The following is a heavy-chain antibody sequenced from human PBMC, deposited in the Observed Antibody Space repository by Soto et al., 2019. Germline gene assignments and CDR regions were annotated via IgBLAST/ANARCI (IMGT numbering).Heavy chain of an antibody. J-gene: IGHJ4*02. V-gene: IGHV3-30-3*01. CDR2: ISYDGSKK. CDR3: TRDMDYGDRAFGDY. D-gene: IGHD4-17*01. CDR1: GFTFSTFA. Sequence: GRSLRLSCAASGFTFSTFALYWVRQAPGKGLEWVAVISYDGSKKYYADSVRGRFTISRDNSKNTLYLQMNGLRTEDSALYYCTRDMDYGDRAFGDYWGQGTLVTVSS.